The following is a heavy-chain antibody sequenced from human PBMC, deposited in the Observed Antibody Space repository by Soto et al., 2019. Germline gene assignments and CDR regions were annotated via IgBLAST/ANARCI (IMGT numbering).Heavy chain of an antibody. D-gene: IGHD6-19*01. J-gene: IGHJ4*02. V-gene: IGHV4-34*01. CDR1: GESFSGYI. CDR3: ARGLITGSHYSGGWYYFDS. Sequence: SETLSLTCAVYGESFSGYIWTWIRQTPGKGLQLIVQFNHSVSAYYIPSLKSRVTISVHTSNSQFSLELSSVTAADTAVYYCARGLITGSHYSGGWYYFDSWGQGTQVTVSS. CDR2: FNHSVSA.